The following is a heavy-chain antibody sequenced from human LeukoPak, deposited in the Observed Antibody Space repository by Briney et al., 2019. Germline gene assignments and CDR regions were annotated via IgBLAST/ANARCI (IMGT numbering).Heavy chain of an antibody. CDR2: ISTTGGTT. CDR1: GFIFSDYY. CDR3: AKNGDRGAYCSGGTCYPYYYYYMDV. J-gene: IGHJ6*03. D-gene: IGHD2-15*01. Sequence: PGGSLRLSCAASGFIFSDYYINWIRQAPGRGLEWVSAISTTGGTTYYADSVRGRFTISRDNSRNTLYLQMNSLRAEDTAIYYCAKNGDRGAYCSGGTCYPYYYYYMDVWGKGTTVTISS. V-gene: IGHV3-23*01.